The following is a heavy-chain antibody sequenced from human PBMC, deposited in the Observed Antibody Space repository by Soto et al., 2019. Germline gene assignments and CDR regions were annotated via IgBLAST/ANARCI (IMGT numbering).Heavy chain of an antibody. V-gene: IGHV5-51*01. CDR3: ARPAMVSNHYYYGMDV. CDR2: IYPGDSDT. J-gene: IGHJ6*02. CDR1: GYSFTSYW. Sequence: PVESLTTSCKGSGYSFTSYWIVWVLQMPGKGLEWMGIIYPGDSDTRYSPSFQGQVTISADKSISTAYLQWSSLKASDTAMYYCARPAMVSNHYYYGMDVWGQGTTVTVSS. D-gene: IGHD5-18*01.